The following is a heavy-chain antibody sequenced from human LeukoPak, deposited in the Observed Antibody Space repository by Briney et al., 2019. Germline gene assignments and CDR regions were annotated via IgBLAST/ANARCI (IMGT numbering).Heavy chain of an antibody. J-gene: IGHJ4*02. CDR1: GFTVSGIY. D-gene: IGHD5-18*01. CDR3: ARGSKDGFIPGNWCQLWAVY. CDR2: IYSRGST. V-gene: IGHV3-66*03. Sequence: GGSLSLSCAASGFTVSGIYMSGVPEAPGKGLEWGLGIYSRGSTYYADSVKGRFPISSDNSKNTLYLQMTSQRPEDTAVYYCARGSKDGFIPGNWCQLWAVYWGQGTLVSVPS.